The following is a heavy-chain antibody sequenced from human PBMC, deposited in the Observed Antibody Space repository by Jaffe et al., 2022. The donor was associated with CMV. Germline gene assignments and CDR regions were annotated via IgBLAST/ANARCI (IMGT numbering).Heavy chain of an antibody. V-gene: IGHV3-23*04. J-gene: IGHJ4*02. Sequence: EVQLVESGGGLVQPGGSLRLSCAASGFTFSSYAMSWVRQAPGKGLEWVSAISGSGGSTYYADSVKGRFTISRDNSKNTLYLQMNSLRAEDTAVYYCANQRSAYYDFWSGYYPFDYWGQGTLVTVSS. CDR2: ISGSGGST. D-gene: IGHD3-3*01. CDR3: ANQRSAYYDFWSGYYPFDY. CDR1: GFTFSSYA.